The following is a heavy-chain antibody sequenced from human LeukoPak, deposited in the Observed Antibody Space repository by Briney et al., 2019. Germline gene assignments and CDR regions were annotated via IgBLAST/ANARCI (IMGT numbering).Heavy chain of an antibody. CDR2: IYPDDSDT. V-gene: IGHV5-51*01. Sequence: GASLQISCKGSGSIFAIYWIAWVRQMPGKGLEWMGIIYPDDSDTRYSPSFQGQVTISADKSISTAYLQWSSLKASDTAMYYCARVRPQDAFDIWGQGTMVTVSS. J-gene: IGHJ3*02. CDR1: GSIFAIYW. CDR3: ARVRPQDAFDI.